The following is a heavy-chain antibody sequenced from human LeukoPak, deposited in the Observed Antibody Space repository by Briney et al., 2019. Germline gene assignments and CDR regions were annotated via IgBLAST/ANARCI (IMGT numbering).Heavy chain of an antibody. Sequence: GGSLRLSCAASGFSVSNYYMGWVRQPPGKGLEWVSVMYTGGGRYYGDSVKGRFTISRDNPKNTVFLQMNSLRVEDTALYYCTRGQSYCGADCYSDWGQGTLVTVSS. D-gene: IGHD2-21*02. V-gene: IGHV3-66*01. J-gene: IGHJ4*02. CDR1: GFSVSNYY. CDR3: TRGQSYCGADCYSD. CDR2: MYTGGGR.